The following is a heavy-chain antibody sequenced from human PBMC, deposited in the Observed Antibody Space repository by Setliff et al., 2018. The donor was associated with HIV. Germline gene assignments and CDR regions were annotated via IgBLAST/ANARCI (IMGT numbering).Heavy chain of an antibody. Sequence: SETLSLTCTVSGGSINGHSWSWIRQPPGKVLEWIGYIDHSETTNYNPSLKSRLTISIDTSKTQFSLNLSSVTAADTAVYYCARTTVRDFGLVITNFDQWGLGTLGTVS. V-gene: IGHV4-59*11. D-gene: IGHD3-3*01. CDR3: ARTTVRDFGLVITNFDQ. J-gene: IGHJ4*02. CDR1: GGSINGHS. CDR2: IDHSETT.